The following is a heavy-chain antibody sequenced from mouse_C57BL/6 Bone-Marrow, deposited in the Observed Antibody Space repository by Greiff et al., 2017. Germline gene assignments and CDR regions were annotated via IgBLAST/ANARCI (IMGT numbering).Heavy chain of an antibody. Sequence: VKLMESGAELVRPGTSVKMSCKASGYTFTNYWIGWAKQRPGHGLEWIGDIYPGDGYTNYNEKFKGKATLTVDKSSSTAYMQFSSLTSEDSAIFYCAGYGYGWFAYWGQGTLVTVSA. D-gene: IGHD2-2*01. CDR1: GYTFTNYW. CDR2: IYPGDGYT. CDR3: AGYGYGWFAY. V-gene: IGHV1-63*01. J-gene: IGHJ3*01.